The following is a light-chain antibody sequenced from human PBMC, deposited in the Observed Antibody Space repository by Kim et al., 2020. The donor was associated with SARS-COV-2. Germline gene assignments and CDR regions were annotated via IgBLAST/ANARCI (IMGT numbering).Light chain of an antibody. CDR1: GIDVGGYDQ. J-gene: IGLJ3*02. V-gene: IGLV2-11*03. Sequence: GQSSTISCTGTGIDVGGYDQVSWFQQHPGKAPKLLIYDVTQRPSGVPNRFSASKSGNTASLTISGLQTEDEADYYCCSYAGSFIFVFGGGTQLTVL. CDR2: DVT. CDR3: CSYAGSFIFV.